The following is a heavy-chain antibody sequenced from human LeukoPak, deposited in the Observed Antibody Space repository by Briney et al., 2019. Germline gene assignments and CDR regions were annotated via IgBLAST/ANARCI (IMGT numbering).Heavy chain of an antibody. CDR2: IKRETDGGTT. CDR3: AQGSGFYHDY. V-gene: IGHV3-15*07. Sequence: GGSLRLSCAVSGLSLRNVWMNWLRQAPGKGLEWVGLIKRETDGGTTDFAAPVKGRSTISRDDSKDTLYLQMNRLTSEDTAVYYCAQGSGFYHDYWGQGTLATVSS. J-gene: IGHJ4*02. CDR1: GLSLRNVW. D-gene: IGHD3-22*01.